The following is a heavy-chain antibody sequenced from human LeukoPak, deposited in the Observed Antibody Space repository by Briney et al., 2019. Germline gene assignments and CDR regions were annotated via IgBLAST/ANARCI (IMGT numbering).Heavy chain of an antibody. CDR3: CRGGNDYNHYQYPF. Sequence: GGSLRLSCRGSGFNFGDNAMTWVRQAPGEGLEWVGFIRSKLYGGTPEYAASVKGRFTISRDDSMRFAFLQMDSLKTEDTAVYYCCRGGNDYNHYQYPFWGQGTRVTVSS. J-gene: IGHJ4*02. CDR1: GFNFGDNA. D-gene: IGHD4-11*01. V-gene: IGHV3-49*04. CDR2: IRSKLYGGTP.